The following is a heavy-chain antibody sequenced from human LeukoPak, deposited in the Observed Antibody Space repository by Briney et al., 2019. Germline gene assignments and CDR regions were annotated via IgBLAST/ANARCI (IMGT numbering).Heavy chain of an antibody. D-gene: IGHD3-16*01. V-gene: IGHV3-7*01. Sequence: GGSLRLSCAASGFTYTNYWVSRFRQAPGQGLEWEASIKQDGSERYYVDSVKGRFTISRDNAKNSLFLQLSSLRVEDTAVYYCARGSMHVYHLYTDYWGQGTLVTVSS. CDR2: IKQDGSER. CDR3: ARGSMHVYHLYTDY. J-gene: IGHJ4*02. CDR1: GFTYTNYW.